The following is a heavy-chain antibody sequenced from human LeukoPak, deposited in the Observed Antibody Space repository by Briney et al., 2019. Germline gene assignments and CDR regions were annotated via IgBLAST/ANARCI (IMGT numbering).Heavy chain of an antibody. CDR2: IYPGDSDT. Sequence: GESLKISCKGSGYSFTSYWIGWVRQMPGKGLEWMGIIYPGDSDTRYSPSFQGQVTISADKSISTAYLQWSSLRAEDTAVYYCARDMRGYCSSTSCPGSGNYMDVWGKGTTVTVSS. D-gene: IGHD2-2*01. J-gene: IGHJ6*03. CDR3: ARDMRGYCSSTSCPGSGNYMDV. CDR1: GYSFTSYW. V-gene: IGHV5-51*01.